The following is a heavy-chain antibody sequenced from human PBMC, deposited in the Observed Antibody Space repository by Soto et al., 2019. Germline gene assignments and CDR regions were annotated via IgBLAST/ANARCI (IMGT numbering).Heavy chain of an antibody. V-gene: IGHV3-23*01. D-gene: IGHD3-10*01. J-gene: IGHJ3*02. CDR3: AKDPSGSRGFDI. CDR2: ISSSGGNT. CDR1: GFTFNNYG. Sequence: LRLSCAASGFTFNNYGMSWVRQAPGKGLEWVSTISSSGGNTYYAESVKGRFTISRDNSKNTLYLQMRSLRAEDTAVYYCAKDPSGSRGFDIWGQGTMVTGSS.